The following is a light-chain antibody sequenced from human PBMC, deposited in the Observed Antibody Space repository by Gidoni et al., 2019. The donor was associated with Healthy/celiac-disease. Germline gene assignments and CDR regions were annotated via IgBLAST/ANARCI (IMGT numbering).Light chain of an antibody. J-gene: IGLJ2*01. CDR2: QDS. CDR3: QAWDSSTEGV. V-gene: IGLV3-1*01. CDR1: KLGDKY. Sequence: CSGDKLGDKYACWYQQKPGQSPVLVIYQDSKRPSGIPERFSGSNSGNTATLTISGTQAMDEADYYCQAWDSSTEGVFGGGTKLTVL.